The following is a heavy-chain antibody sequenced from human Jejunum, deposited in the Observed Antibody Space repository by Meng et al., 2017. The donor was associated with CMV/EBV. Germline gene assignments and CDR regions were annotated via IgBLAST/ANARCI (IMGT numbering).Heavy chain of an antibody. J-gene: IGHJ4*02. Sequence: SLSLSCAASGFTFSSYAMNWVRQAPGKGLEWVSGIRGDDGSTFYAGSVKGRFTISRDNSKNTLYLQMNSLRAEDTAVYYCAKATDFDYWGQGTLVTVSS. D-gene: IGHD4-11*01. CDR3: AKATDFDY. CDR2: IRGDDGST. V-gene: IGHV3-23*01. CDR1: GFTFSSYA.